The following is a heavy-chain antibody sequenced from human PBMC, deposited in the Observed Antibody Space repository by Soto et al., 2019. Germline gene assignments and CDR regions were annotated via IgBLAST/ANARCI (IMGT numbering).Heavy chain of an antibody. CDR2: IDSDGSRI. Sequence: EVQLVESGGGLVQPGESLRLSWAASGFTFSNYWMHWHRHAPGKGLVWVSRIDSDGSRITYADFVTGRCTISRDNAKNTVYLHMNSLTAEDPAVYYCVRTSLVVAVVTRADFWGPGTRVTVS. D-gene: IGHD2-8*02. V-gene: IGHV3-74*01. J-gene: IGHJ1*01. CDR3: VRTSLVVAVVTRADF. CDR1: GFTFSNYW.